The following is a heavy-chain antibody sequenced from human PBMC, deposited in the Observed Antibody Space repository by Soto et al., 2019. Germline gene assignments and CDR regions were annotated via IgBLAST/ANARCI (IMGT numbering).Heavy chain of an antibody. CDR1: GFTFSSSE. Sequence: EVQLVESGGGLVQPGGSLRLSCAASGFTFSSSEMNWVRQAPGKGLEWVSYISSSGTTIYYADSVKGPFTISRDNAKNTLYLQMNRLRAEDTAIYYCAREPSSYNGMDVWGQGTTVTVSS. J-gene: IGHJ6*02. CDR3: AREPSSYNGMDV. V-gene: IGHV3-48*03. CDR2: ISSSGTTI.